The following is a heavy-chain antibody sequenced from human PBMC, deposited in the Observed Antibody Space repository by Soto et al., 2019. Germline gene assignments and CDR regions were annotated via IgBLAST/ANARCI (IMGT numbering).Heavy chain of an antibody. V-gene: IGHV3-7*01. J-gene: IGHJ4*02. CDR3: AREQLQVVIPDY. CDR1: GFTFSSYW. Sequence: EVQLVESGGGLVQPGGSLRLSCAASGFTFSSYWMNWVRQAPGKGLEWVAHIKQDGREKYYVDSVKGRFTISRDNTKNSLYLQMNSLRAEDTAVYYCAREQLQVVIPDYWGQGTLVTVSS. D-gene: IGHD6-13*01. CDR2: IKQDGREK.